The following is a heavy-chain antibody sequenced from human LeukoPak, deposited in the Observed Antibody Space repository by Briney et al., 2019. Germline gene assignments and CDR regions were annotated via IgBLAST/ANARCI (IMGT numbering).Heavy chain of an antibody. CDR2: IYYSGST. V-gene: IGHV4-39*01. CDR3: ARHCSGCPKPFDY. J-gene: IGHJ4*02. CDR1: GGSIFSSSYY. D-gene: IGHD6-19*01. Sequence: SETLSLTCTVSGGSIFSSSYYWGWIRQPPGKGLEWIGYIYYSGSTYYNPSLKSRVTISVDTSKNQFSLKLSSVTAADTAVYYCARHCSGCPKPFDYWGQGTLVTVSS.